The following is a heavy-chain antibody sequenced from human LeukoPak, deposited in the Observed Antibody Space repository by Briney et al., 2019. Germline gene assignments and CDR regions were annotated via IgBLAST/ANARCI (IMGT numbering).Heavy chain of an antibody. CDR1: GYTFTSYY. V-gene: IGHV1-46*01. D-gene: IGHD3-3*01. CDR2: INPSGGST. CDR3: ARAKGEGITIFGVVTPTDPFDY. Sequence: GASVEVSCKASGYTFTSYYMHWVRQAPGQGLEWMGIINPSGGSTSYAQKFQGRVTMTRDTSTSTVYMELSSLRSEDTAVYYCARAKGEGITIFGVVTPTDPFDYWGQGTLVTVSS. J-gene: IGHJ4*02.